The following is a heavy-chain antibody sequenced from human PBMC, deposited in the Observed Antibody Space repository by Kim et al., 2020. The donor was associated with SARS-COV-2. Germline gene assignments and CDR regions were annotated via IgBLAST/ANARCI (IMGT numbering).Heavy chain of an antibody. D-gene: IGHD2-15*01. CDR2: T. CDR3: VRLVVAAAFDF. J-gene: IGHJ4*02. V-gene: IGHV3-74*01. Sequence: TSNADSGKCRFTISRDNAKNTLYLQMNSLRAEDTAVYYCVRLVVAAAFDFWGQGTLVTVSS.